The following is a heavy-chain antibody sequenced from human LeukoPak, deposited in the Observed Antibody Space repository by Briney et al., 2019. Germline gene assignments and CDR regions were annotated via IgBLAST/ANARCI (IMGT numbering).Heavy chain of an antibody. CDR2: IWHDGSNK. Sequence: GGSLRLSCAASGFTFSSYGMHWVRQAPGKGLEWVAVIWHDGSNKYYADSVEGRFTISRDNSKNTLYLQMNSLRAEDTAVYYCASCGSTSCYRASEYYYGMDVWGQGTTVTVSS. J-gene: IGHJ6*02. CDR3: ASCGSTSCYRASEYYYGMDV. V-gene: IGHV3-33*01. CDR1: GFTFSSYG. D-gene: IGHD2-2*01.